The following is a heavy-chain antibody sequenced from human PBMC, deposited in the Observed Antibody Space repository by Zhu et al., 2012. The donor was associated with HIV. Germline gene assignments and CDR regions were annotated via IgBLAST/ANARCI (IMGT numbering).Heavy chain of an antibody. J-gene: IGHJ4*02. CDR2: IKSKTDGGTT. CDR1: GFTFSNAW. D-gene: IGHD6-13*01. Sequence: EVQLVESGGGLVKPGGSLRLSCAASGFTFSNAWMSWVRQAPGKGLEWVGRIKSKTDGGTTDYAAPVKGRFTISGDDSKNXLYLQMNSLKTEDTAVYYCTTVGSSSWGFXYWGQGTLVTVSS. V-gene: IGHV3-15*01. CDR3: TTVGSSSWGFXY.